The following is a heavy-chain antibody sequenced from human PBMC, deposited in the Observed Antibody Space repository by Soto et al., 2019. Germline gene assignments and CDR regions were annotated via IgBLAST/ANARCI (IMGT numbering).Heavy chain of an antibody. CDR1: GGTFSSYT. V-gene: IGHV1-69*02. J-gene: IGHJ3*02. Sequence: SVKVSCKASGGTFSSYTISWVRQAPGQGLEWMGRIIPILGIANYAQKFQGRVTITADKSTSTAYMELSSLRSEDTAVYYCARSYDFWSGKDAFDIWGQGTMVTVAS. CDR2: IIPILGIA. D-gene: IGHD3-3*01. CDR3: ARSYDFWSGKDAFDI.